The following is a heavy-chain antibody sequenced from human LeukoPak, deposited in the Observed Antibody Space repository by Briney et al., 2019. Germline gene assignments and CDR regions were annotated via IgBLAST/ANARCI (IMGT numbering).Heavy chain of an antibody. D-gene: IGHD2-15*01. CDR1: GFTFSSYA. CDR3: AKPPLQYCSGGNCWGYFDY. V-gene: IGHV3-23*01. CDR2: ISGSGDGT. Sequence: GRSLRLSCGASGFTFSSYAMYWVRQAPGKGLERVSAISGSGDGTYYADSVKGRFTISRDNSKNTLYLQMDSLRAEDTAVYYCAKPPLQYCSGGNCWGYFDYWGQGTLVTVSS. J-gene: IGHJ4*02.